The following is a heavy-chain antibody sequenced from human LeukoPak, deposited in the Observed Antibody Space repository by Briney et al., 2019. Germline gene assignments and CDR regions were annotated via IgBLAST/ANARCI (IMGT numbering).Heavy chain of an antibody. CDR3: ARDPGYCSSTTCYFDY. J-gene: IGHJ4*02. CDR1: GGSISSYY. Sequence: SETLSLTCSVSGGSISSYYWSWIRQPPGKGLEWIGYIHYSGTTSYNPSLKSRVTISADTSKNLLSLKVSSVTAADTAVYYCARDPGYCSSTTCYFDYWGQGTLVTASS. V-gene: IGHV4-59*01. CDR2: IHYSGTT. D-gene: IGHD2-2*01.